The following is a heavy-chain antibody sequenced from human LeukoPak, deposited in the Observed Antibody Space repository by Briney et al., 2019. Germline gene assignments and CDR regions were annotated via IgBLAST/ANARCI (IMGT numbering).Heavy chain of an antibody. V-gene: IGHV3-23*01. J-gene: IGHJ4*02. CDR3: AKLVGATTGDY. Sequence: GGSLRLSCAASGFTFSNQAMSWVRQAPGKGLEWVSSISDSGGSTYYAESVKGRFTISRDNSKNTLYLQMNSLRAEDTAVYYCAKLVGATTGDYWGQGNPVTVSS. CDR2: ISDSGGST. CDR1: GFTFSNQA. D-gene: IGHD1-26*01.